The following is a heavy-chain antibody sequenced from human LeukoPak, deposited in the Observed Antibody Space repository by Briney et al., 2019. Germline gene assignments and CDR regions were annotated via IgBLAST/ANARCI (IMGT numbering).Heavy chain of an antibody. J-gene: IGHJ4*02. CDR3: ARLAKCDGNCYSFDL. CDR2: IDYNGNT. Sequence: PSETLSLTCDVPGDSISSHPWSWIRQPPGKGLDYIGFIDYNGNTDYNPSLKSRVTISLDIFKNQFSLNLNSVSAADTAVYYCARLAKCDGNCYSFDLWGQGMLVTVSS. CDR1: GDSISSHP. D-gene: IGHD2-21*02. V-gene: IGHV4-59*11.